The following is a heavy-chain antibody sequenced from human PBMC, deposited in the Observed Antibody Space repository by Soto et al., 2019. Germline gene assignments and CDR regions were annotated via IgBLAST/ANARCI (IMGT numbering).Heavy chain of an antibody. CDR2: IRQDGSKK. CDR1: GFTFSSYG. Sequence: PGGSLRLSCAASGFTFSSYGMHWVRQAPGKGLEWVANIRQDGSKKYYADSVKGRFTISRDNAKNSLYLQMNSLRAEDTAVYYCARSLSLDYWGQGTLVTVSS. D-gene: IGHD3-3*02. V-gene: IGHV3-7*01. CDR3: ARSLSLDY. J-gene: IGHJ4*02.